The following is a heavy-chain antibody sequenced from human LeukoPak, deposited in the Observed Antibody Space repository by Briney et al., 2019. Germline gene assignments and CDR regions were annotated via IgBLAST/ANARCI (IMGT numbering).Heavy chain of an antibody. D-gene: IGHD3-22*01. V-gene: IGHV1-69*04. J-gene: IGHJ4*02. CDR1: GGTFTNYA. Sequence: GPQLKVSCKASGGTFTNYAFTWVRQAPGQGLEWMGRIIPMFGITNYAQKFQGSVTITADKSSDTTYMELSSLRSEDAAMYYCATGGINHFDSSGYYNFWGQGTLVTVSS. CDR2: IIPMFGIT. CDR3: ATGGINHFDSSGYYNF.